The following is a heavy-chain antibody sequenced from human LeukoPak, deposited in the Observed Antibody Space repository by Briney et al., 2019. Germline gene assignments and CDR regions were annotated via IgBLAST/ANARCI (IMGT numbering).Heavy chain of an antibody. J-gene: IGHJ6*03. CDR3: ARGLVPATTSKYYYYYYMDV. Sequence: SAKVSCKASGGTFSSCAISWVRQAPGQGLEWMGGIIPIFGTANYAQKFQGRVTITTDESTSTAYMELSSLRSEDTAVYYCARGLVPATTSKYYYYYYMDVWGKGTTVTVSS. CDR2: IIPIFGTA. V-gene: IGHV1-69*05. CDR1: GGTFSSCA. D-gene: IGHD1-1*01.